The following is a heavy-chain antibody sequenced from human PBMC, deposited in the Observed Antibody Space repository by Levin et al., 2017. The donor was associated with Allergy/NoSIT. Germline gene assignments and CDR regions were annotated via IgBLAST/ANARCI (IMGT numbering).Heavy chain of an antibody. V-gene: IGHV4-34*01. J-gene: IGHJ4*02. Sequence: SETLSLTCAVNGESFSGYFWTWIRQSPGKGLEWIGQINFNGITTYNPSLKSRVVLSVDPTKKQFSLKLKYLTAADTAVYFCARGGDVPSHYYFDYWGQGTLVTVSS. CDR2: INFNGIT. CDR1: GESFSGYF. D-gene: IGHD1-26*01. CDR3: ARGGDVPSHYYFDY.